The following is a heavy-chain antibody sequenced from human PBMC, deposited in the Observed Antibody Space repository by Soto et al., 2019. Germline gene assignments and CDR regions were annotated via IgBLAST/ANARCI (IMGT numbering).Heavy chain of an antibody. D-gene: IGHD3-3*01. J-gene: IGHJ5*02. Sequence: EVQLVESGGGLVQPGGSLRLSCAASGFTFSSYWMHWVRQAPGKGLVWVSRINSDGSSTSYADSVKGRFTISRDNAKNTLYLQMNSLRAENTAVYYCARGYYDFWSGPSAWFDPWGQGTLVTVSS. CDR1: GFTFSSYW. V-gene: IGHV3-74*01. CDR3: ARGYYDFWSGPSAWFDP. CDR2: INSDGSST.